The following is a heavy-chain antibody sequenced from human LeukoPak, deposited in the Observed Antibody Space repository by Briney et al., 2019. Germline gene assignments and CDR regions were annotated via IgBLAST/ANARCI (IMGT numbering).Heavy chain of an antibody. CDR3: ARGGVVAARLRWFDP. V-gene: IGHV4-34*01. CDR1: GGSFSGYY. CDR2: INHSGST. J-gene: IGHJ5*02. Sequence: NPSETLSLTCAVYGGSFSGYYWSWIRQPPGKGLEWIGEINHSGSTNYNPSLKSRVTISVDTSKNQFSLKLSSVTAADTAVYYCARGGVVAARLRWFDPWGQGTLVTVSS. D-gene: IGHD6-6*01.